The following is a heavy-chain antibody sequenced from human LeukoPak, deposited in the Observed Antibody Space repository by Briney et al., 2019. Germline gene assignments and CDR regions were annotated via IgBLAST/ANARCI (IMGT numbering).Heavy chain of an antibody. J-gene: IGHJ3*02. CDR2: INPSGGST. Sequence: ASVKVSCKASGYTFTSYYMHWVRQAPGQGLEWMGIINPSGGSTSYAQKFQGRVTMTRDMSTSTVYMELSSLRSEDTAVYYCARDGRGLLLWGQNAFDIWGQGTMVTVSS. D-gene: IGHD3-22*01. V-gene: IGHV1-46*01. CDR3: ARDGRGLLLWGQNAFDI. CDR1: GYTFTSYY.